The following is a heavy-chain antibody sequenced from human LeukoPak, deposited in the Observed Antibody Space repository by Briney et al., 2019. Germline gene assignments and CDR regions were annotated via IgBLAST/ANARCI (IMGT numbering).Heavy chain of an antibody. CDR3: ARWVPGYCSGGSCYVDY. CDR2: ISSSSSYI. D-gene: IGHD2-15*01. Sequence: GGSLRLSCAAPGFTFSSYSMNWVRQAPGKGLEWVSSISSSSSYIYYADSVKGRFTISRDNAKNSLYLQMNSLRAEDTAVYYCARWVPGYCSGGSCYVDYWGQGTLVTVSS. V-gene: IGHV3-21*01. CDR1: GFTFSSYS. J-gene: IGHJ4*02.